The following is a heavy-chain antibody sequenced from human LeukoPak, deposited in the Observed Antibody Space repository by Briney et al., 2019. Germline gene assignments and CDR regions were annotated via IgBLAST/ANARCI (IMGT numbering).Heavy chain of an antibody. D-gene: IGHD3-3*01. J-gene: IGHJ4*02. Sequence: GGSLRLSCAASGFTVSSNYMSWVRQAPGKGLEWVSVIYSGGSTYYADSVKGRFTISRDNSKNTLYLQMNSLRAEDTAVYYCAKDHYDFWSGYRYPDYWGQGTLVTVSS. CDR1: GFTVSSNY. CDR3: AKDHYDFWSGYRYPDY. CDR2: IYSGGST. V-gene: IGHV3-66*01.